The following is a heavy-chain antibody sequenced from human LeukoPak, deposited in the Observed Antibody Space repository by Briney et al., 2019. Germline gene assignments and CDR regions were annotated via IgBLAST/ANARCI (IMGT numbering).Heavy chain of an antibody. CDR2: ISYDGSNK. Sequence: PGRSLRLSCAASGFTFSSYGMHWVRQAPGKGLEWVAVISYDGSNKYYADSVKGRFTISRDNSKNTLYLQMNSLRAEDTAVYYCATPNLGYCSGGSCYLEGGTDYWGQGTLVTVSS. J-gene: IGHJ4*02. V-gene: IGHV3-30*03. CDR3: ATPNLGYCSGGSCYLEGGTDY. CDR1: GFTFSSYG. D-gene: IGHD2-15*01.